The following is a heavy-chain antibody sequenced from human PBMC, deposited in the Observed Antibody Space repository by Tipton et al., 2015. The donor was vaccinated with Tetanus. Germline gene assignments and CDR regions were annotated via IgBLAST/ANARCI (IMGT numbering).Heavy chain of an antibody. CDR3: ARERIEAFYYYGLDV. CDR2: VYSNGDT. J-gene: IGHJ6*02. CDR1: GGSISSFY. D-gene: IGHD3-3*02. Sequence: TLSLTCTVSGGSISSFYWYWIRQPPGKGLEWIGYVYSNGDTNYNPSLKSRVTISIDTSKNQFSLKVPSVTAADTAVYYCARERIEAFYYYGLDVWGQGTMVTVSS. V-gene: IGHV4-59*01.